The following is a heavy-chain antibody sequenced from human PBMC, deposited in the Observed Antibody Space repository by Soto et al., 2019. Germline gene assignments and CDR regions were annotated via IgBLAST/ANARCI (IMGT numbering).Heavy chain of an antibody. CDR1: GFTFSTYA. CDR2: ISGSSGST. V-gene: IGHV3-23*01. J-gene: IGHJ3*02. CDR3: AKGLGYDSGGSYSDAFDI. Sequence: EVQLLESGGGLAQPGGSLRLSCAASGFTFSTYAMSWVRQAPGKGLEWVSSISGSSGSTFYTDSVKGRFTVSRDNSKNTLYLQMNSVRAEDTAVYYCAKGLGYDSGGSYSDAFDIWGQGTMVTVSS. D-gene: IGHD3-22*01.